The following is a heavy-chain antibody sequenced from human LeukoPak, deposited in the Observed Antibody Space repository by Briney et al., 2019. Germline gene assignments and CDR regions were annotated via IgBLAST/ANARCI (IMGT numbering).Heavy chain of an antibody. Sequence: PSETLSLTCTVSGGSISSYYWSWIRQPPGKGLEWIGYIYYSGSTNYNPSLKSRVTISVDTSKNQFSLKLSSVTAADTAVYYCARDALEDSGYEEVGFDIWGQGTMVTVSS. J-gene: IGHJ3*02. D-gene: IGHD5-12*01. V-gene: IGHV4-59*01. CDR1: GGSISSYY. CDR2: IYYSGST. CDR3: ARDALEDSGYEEVGFDI.